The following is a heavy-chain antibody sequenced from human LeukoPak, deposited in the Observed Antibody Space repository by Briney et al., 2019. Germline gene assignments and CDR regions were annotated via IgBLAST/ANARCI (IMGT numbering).Heavy chain of an antibody. V-gene: IGHV3-21*01. J-gene: IGHJ4*02. CDR1: GLTFSSYS. CDR3: ARRPYSITRSDRKYYFDY. Sequence: GGSLRLSCAASGLTFSSYSMNWVRQAPGKGLEWVSSIRSSSSYIYYADSVKGRFTISRDNAKNSLYLQMNSLRAEDTTVYYCARRPYSITRSDRKYYFDYWGQGTLVTVSS. CDR2: IRSSSSYI. D-gene: IGHD1-20*01.